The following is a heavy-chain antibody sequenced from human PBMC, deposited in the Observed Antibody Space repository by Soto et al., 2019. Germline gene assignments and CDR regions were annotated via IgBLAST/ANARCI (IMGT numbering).Heavy chain of an antibody. CDR2: INPNSGGT. J-gene: IGHJ5*02. CDR1: GYTFTGYY. V-gene: IGHV1-2*04. Sequence: QVQLVQSGAEVKKPGASVKVSCKASGYTFTGYYMHWVRQAPGQGLEWMGWINPNSGGTNYAQRFQGWVTMTRDTSISTAYMELSRLRSDDTAVYYCARDHQPRYSSGYDYNWFDPWGQGTLVTVSS. CDR3: ARDHQPRYSSGYDYNWFDP. D-gene: IGHD6-19*01.